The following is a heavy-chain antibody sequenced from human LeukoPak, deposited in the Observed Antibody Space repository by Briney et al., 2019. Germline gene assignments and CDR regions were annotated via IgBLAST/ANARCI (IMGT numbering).Heavy chain of an antibody. V-gene: IGHV4-59*01. D-gene: IGHD3-10*01. CDR2: TYYSGST. Sequence: SETLSLTCTVSGVSISSYYWSWIRQPPGKGLGWIGCTYYSGSTNYSPSLKSRATISVDTSKNEFSLKLSSVTAADTAVYYCARSELLWFGGVTSGFDYWGQGTLVTVSS. J-gene: IGHJ4*02. CDR1: GVSISSYY. CDR3: ARSELLWFGGVTSGFDY.